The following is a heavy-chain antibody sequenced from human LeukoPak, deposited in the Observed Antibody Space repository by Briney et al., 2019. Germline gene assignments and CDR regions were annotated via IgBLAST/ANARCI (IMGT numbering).Heavy chain of an antibody. D-gene: IGHD2/OR15-2a*01. CDR3: ARAGLRLSGWLREYFYDS. CDR1: GGLFDGHY. Sequence: SETLSLTCAVYGGLFDGHYWTWIRQSPERGLEWIGEVNHAEITHYNPSLRSRLTLSTDASKNQFFLRLTSVTAADTAVYYRARAGLRLSGWLREYFYDSWSQGILVTVSS. V-gene: IGHV4-34*01. J-gene: IGHJ4*02. CDR2: VNHAEIT.